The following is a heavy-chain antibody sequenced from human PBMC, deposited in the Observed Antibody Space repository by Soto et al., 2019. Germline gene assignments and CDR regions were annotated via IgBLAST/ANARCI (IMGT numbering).Heavy chain of an antibody. CDR2: IYHSGST. D-gene: IGHD5-12*01. J-gene: IGHJ4*02. CDR1: GGSISSSNW. Sequence: QVQLQESGPGLVKPSGTLSLTCAVSGGSISSSNWWSWVRQPPGKGLEWIGEIYHSGSTNYNPSLKXXVXIXXDKPKNQLSLKLSSVSAADTAVYDCARVGVATIGDWGQGTLVTVSS. CDR3: ARVGVATIGD. V-gene: IGHV4-4*02.